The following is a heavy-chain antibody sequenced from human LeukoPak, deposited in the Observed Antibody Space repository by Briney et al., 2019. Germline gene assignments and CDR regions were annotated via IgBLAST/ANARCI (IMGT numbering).Heavy chain of an antibody. Sequence: GASVKVSCKASGYTFSNYGFSWVRQASGQGLEWMGWISPYNGYTNYAQKLQGRVTMTTDISTSTAYMELRSLRSDDTAVYYCARVRFGAITMVRGVKENRVYWVDPWGQGTLVTVSS. J-gene: IGHJ5*02. CDR1: GYTFSNYG. CDR3: ARVRFGAITMVRGVKENRVYWVDP. V-gene: IGHV1-18*01. CDR2: ISPYNGYT. D-gene: IGHD3-10*01.